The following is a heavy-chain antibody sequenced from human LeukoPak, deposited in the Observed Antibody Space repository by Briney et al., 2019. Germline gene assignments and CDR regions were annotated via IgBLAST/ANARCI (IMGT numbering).Heavy chain of an antibody. CDR1: GGSVSTSSVA. Sequence: SQTLSLTCAISGGSVSTSSVAWNWIRQSPSRGLEWLGRTYYSSKWYYDYAVSVKSRITINPDTSKNQFSLQLNTVTPEDTAVYYCTRGAYRAFDIWGQGTMVTVSS. CDR3: TRGAYRAFDI. V-gene: IGHV6-1*01. J-gene: IGHJ3*02. CDR2: TYYSSKWYY.